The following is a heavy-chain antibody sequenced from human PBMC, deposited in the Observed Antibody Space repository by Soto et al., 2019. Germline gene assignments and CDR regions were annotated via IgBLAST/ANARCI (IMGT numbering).Heavy chain of an antibody. J-gene: IGHJ2*01. V-gene: IGHV4-34*01. CDR2: INHSGST. CDR1: GASFSDSY. Sequence: QVRLQQWGAGLLKPSETLSLTCAVYGASFSDSYWNWIRQPPGKGLEWIGEINHSGSTIYNTSFESRVTISLDTSRKQFTLKMRSATAADTAVYYCAREVPSRYFDLWGRGTPVTVSS. D-gene: IGHD1-1*01. CDR3: AREVPSRYFDL.